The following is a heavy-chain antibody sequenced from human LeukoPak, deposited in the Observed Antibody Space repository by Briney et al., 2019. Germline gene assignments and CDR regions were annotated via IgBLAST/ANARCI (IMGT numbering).Heavy chain of an antibody. Sequence: TSETLSLTCAVYGGSFSGYYWSWIRQPPGKGLEWIGYIYYSGSTNYNPSLKSRVTISVDTSKNQFSLKLSSVTAADTAVYYCARARNHYYYYMDVWGKGTTVTVSS. V-gene: IGHV4-59*01. CDR2: IYYSGST. J-gene: IGHJ6*03. CDR3: ARARNHYYYYMDV. CDR1: GGSFSGYY.